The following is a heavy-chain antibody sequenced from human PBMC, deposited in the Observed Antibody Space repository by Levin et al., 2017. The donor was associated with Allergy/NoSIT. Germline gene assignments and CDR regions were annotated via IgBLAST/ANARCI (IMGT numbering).Heavy chain of an antibody. CDR3: ARAFGGVIVKGGKSPFDY. CDR2: IIPILGIA. CDR1: GGTFSSYT. J-gene: IGHJ4*02. V-gene: IGHV1-69*02. D-gene: IGHD3-16*02. Sequence: ASVKVSCKASGGTFSSYTISWVRQAPGQGLEWMGRIIPILGIANYAQKFQGRVTITADKSTSTAYMELSSLRSEDTAVYYCARAFGGVIVKGGKSPFDYWGQGTLVTVSS.